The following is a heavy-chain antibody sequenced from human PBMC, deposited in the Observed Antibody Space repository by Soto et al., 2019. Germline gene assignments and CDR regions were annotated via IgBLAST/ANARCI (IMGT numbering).Heavy chain of an antibody. J-gene: IGHJ3*02. D-gene: IGHD5-12*01. CDR1: GYGFTSYW. Sequence: GESLKISCKGSGYGFTSYWIGWVRQMPGKGLEWMGIIYPGDSDTRYSPSFQGQVTISADKSISTAYLQWSSLKASDTAMYYCARVGIVASITGAFDIWGQGTMVTVSS. CDR3: ARVGIVASITGAFDI. CDR2: IYPGDSDT. V-gene: IGHV5-51*01.